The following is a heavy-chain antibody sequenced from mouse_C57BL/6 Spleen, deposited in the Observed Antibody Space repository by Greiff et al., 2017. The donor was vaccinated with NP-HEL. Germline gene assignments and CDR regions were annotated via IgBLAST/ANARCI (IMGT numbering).Heavy chain of an antibody. CDR2: IDPETGGT. V-gene: IGHV1-15*01. J-gene: IGHJ1*03. CDR1: GYTFTDYE. CDR3: TRSTMMTNWYVEV. Sequence: QVQLQQSGAELVRPGASVTLSCKASGYTFTDYEMHWVKQTPVHGLEWIGAIDPETGGTAYNQQLKGKAILTADNSSSTASIVLRSLTSEDSAVYYCTRSTMMTNWYVEVWGTGTTDTVSS. D-gene: IGHD2-4*01.